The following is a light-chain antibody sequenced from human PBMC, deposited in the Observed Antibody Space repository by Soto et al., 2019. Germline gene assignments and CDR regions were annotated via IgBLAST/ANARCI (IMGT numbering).Light chain of an antibody. V-gene: IGLV1-47*01. CDR1: SSNIGSNY. CDR3: ATWDDSLSAQV. J-gene: IGLJ2*01. Sequence: QPVLTQPPSASGTPGQTVTISCSGSSSNIGSNYVHWYQQFPGTAPKRLIYRNNQRPSGVPDRFSGSKSVTSASLAISGLRSEDEADYYCATWDDSLSAQVFGGGTKVTVL. CDR2: RNN.